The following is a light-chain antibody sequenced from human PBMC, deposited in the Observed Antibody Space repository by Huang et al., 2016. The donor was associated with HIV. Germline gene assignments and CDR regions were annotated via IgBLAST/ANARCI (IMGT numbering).Light chain of an antibody. V-gene: IGKV1-27*01. CDR3: KKDNSAPYT. CDR2: AAS. CDR1: QDNRNY. J-gene: IGKJ2*01. Sequence: DIHMTQSPSSLSSSLGDRVTITCRASQDNRNYLAWYQQKPGTAPKLLISAASTLQSGVTSRINGSESGTDVTLTIGSLQPEGVATYHYKKDNSAPYTFGQGTKLEIK.